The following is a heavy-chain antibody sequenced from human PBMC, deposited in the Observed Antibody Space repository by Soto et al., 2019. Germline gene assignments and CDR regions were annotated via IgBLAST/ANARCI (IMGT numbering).Heavy chain of an antibody. Sequence: SGPTLVNPTQPLTLTCTFSGFSLSTSGMCVSWIRQPPGKALEWLALIDWDDDKYYSTSLKTRLTISKDTSKNQVVLTMTNMDPVDTATYYCARSPQWPTYYGMDVWGQGTTVTVSS. CDR1: GFSLSTSGMC. J-gene: IGHJ6*02. D-gene: IGHD6-19*01. V-gene: IGHV2-70*01. CDR3: ARSPQWPTYYGMDV. CDR2: IDWDDDK.